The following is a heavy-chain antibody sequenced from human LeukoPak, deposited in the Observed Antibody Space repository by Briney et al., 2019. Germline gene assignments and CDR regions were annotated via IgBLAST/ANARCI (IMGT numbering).Heavy chain of an antibody. CDR3: ARVHQGVVGMDV. J-gene: IGHJ4*02. CDR2: IYYSGST. Sequence: PSETLSLTCTVSGGSISSYYWSWIRQPPGKGLEWIGYIYYSGSTNYNPSLKSRVTISVDTSKNQFSLKLSSVTAADTAVYYCARVHQGVVGMDVWGQGTLVTVSS. D-gene: IGHD1-14*01. V-gene: IGHV4-59*01. CDR1: GGSISSYY.